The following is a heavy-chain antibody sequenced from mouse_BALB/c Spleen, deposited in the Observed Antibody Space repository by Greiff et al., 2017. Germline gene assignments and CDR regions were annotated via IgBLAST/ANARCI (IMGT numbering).Heavy chain of an antibody. CDR3: TRGAYGFAY. V-gene: IGHV1S22*01. CDR1: GYTFTSYW. J-gene: IGHJ3*01. CDR2: IYPGSGST. Sequence: LQQPGSELVRPGASVKLSCKASGYTFTSYWMHWVKQRPGQGLEWIGNIYPGSGSTNYDEKFKSKATLTVDTSSSTAYMQLSSLTSEDSAVYYCTRGAYGFAYWGQGTLVTVSA. D-gene: IGHD1-1*02.